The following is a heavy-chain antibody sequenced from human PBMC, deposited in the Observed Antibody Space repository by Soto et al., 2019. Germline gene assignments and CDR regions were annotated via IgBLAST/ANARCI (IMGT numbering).Heavy chain of an antibody. CDR3: ARTRDGYNLRVGFDAFDI. V-gene: IGHV3-33*01. Sequence: QVQLVESGGGVVQPGRSLRLSCAASGFTFSSYGMHWVRQAPGKGLEWVAVIWYDGSNKYYADSVKGRFTISRDNSKNTLYLQMNSLRAEDTAVYYCARTRDGYNLRVGFDAFDIWGQGTMVTVSS. J-gene: IGHJ3*02. CDR1: GFTFSSYG. CDR2: IWYDGSNK. D-gene: IGHD5-12*01.